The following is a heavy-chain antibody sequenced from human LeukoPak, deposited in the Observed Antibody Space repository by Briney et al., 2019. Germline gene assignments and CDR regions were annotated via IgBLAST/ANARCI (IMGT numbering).Heavy chain of an antibody. V-gene: IGHV4-59*01. CDR2: FHNSGTS. J-gene: IGHJ4*02. CDR3: TRGAGWLIDY. Sequence: SETLSLTCTVSDDSISYYYRGWIRQPPGKGLEWIGYFHNSGTSTYNPSLKSRVTISADTSKNQFSLKLNSLTTADTAVYYCTRGAGWLIDYWGQGILVTVPS. CDR1: DDSISYYY. D-gene: IGHD3-16*01.